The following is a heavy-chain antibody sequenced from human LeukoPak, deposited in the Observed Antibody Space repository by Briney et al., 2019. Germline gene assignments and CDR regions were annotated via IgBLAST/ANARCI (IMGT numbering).Heavy chain of an antibody. CDR3: AKDSVYSSGWYVLPPDY. Sequence: GGSLRLSCAASGFTFSSYAVSWVRQAPGKGLEWVSAISGSGGSTYYADSVKGRFTISRDNSKNTLYLHMNSLRAEDTAVYYCAKDSVYSSGWYVLPPDYWGQGTLVTVSS. CDR1: GFTFSSYA. V-gene: IGHV3-23*01. CDR2: ISGSGGST. D-gene: IGHD6-19*01. J-gene: IGHJ4*02.